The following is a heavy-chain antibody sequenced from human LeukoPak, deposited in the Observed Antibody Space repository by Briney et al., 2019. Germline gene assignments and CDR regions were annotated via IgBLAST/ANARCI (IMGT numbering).Heavy chain of an antibody. V-gene: IGHV3-7*01. D-gene: IGHD3-16*01. CDR2: IKQDRSEK. Sequence: GGSLRLSCAASGFTFSNYWMSWVRQAPGKGLEWVANIKQDRSEKYYVDSVKGRFTISRDNAKNSLYLQMNSLRAEDTAVYYCARDRLRGTSNYMDVWGKGTTVTVSS. CDR1: GFTFSNYW. J-gene: IGHJ6*03. CDR3: ARDRLRGTSNYMDV.